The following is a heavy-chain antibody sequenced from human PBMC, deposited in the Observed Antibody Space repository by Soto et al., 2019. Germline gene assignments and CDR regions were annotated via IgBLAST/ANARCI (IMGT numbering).Heavy chain of an antibody. D-gene: IGHD3-10*01. V-gene: IGHV4-4*02. CDR3: ARGRKGRGPSYNWFDP. CDR1: GGSISSSNW. Sequence: QVQLQESGPGLVKPSGTLSLTCAVSGGSISSSNWWSWVRQPPGKGLEWIGEIYHSGSHNYNPSLTSRITISVDKSKNQFSLKLSSVPAADTAVYYCARGRKGRGPSYNWFDPWGQGTLVTVSS. J-gene: IGHJ5*02. CDR2: IYHSGSH.